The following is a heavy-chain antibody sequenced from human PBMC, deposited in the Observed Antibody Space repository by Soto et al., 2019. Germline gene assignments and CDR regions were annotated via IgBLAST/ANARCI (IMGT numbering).Heavy chain of an antibody. CDR1: GYSFTSYD. V-gene: IGHV1-8*01. CDR3: AREKRYGYADY. D-gene: IGHD5-18*01. Sequence: QVQLVQSGAEVKKPGASVKVACKASGYSFTSYDINWVRQATGQGLEWMGWMNPNSGNTGYAQKFQGRITMTRNTSISKAYMELSRLRTEDTAVYYCAREKRYGYADYWGQGTLVTVSS. J-gene: IGHJ4*02. CDR2: MNPNSGNT.